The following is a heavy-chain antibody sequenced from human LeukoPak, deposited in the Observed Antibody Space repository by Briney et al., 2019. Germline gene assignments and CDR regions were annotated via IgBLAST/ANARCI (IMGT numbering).Heavy chain of an antibody. CDR3: ARNPSRSDTYFDL. V-gene: IGHV1-8*01. CDR1: GYTFTDYE. Sequence: ASVKVSFKASGYTFTDYEINWVRQASGQGLAWMGWTNPSSRNRAYAPKFEGRVTMTTDTSTSTAYMELRSLTSEDTAVYYCARNPSRSDTYFDLWGQGTLVTVSS. J-gene: IGHJ4*02. CDR2: TNPSSRNR. D-gene: IGHD5-18*01.